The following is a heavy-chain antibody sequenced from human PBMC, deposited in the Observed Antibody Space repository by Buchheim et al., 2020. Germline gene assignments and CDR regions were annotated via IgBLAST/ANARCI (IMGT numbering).Heavy chain of an antibody. J-gene: IGHJ5*02. Sequence: EVQLVESGGGLVQPGGSLRLSCAASGFTFSSYWMNWVRQAPGRGLVWVSRITSDGSGTGYADSVTGRFTISRDNAKNTLYLQMNSLSPEDTAVYFCARGIAATANPNWFDPWGQGTL. D-gene: IGHD6-25*01. V-gene: IGHV3-74*01. CDR1: GFTFSSYW. CDR3: ARGIAATANPNWFDP. CDR2: ITSDGSGT.